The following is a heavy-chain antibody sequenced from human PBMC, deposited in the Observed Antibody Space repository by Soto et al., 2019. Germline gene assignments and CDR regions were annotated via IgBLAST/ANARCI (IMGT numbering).Heavy chain of an antibody. V-gene: IGHV3-7*01. CDR3: AREYYDFWSGPPDY. Sequence: GGSLRLSCAASGFTFSSYWMSWVRQAPGKGLEWVANIKQDGSEKYYVDSVKGRFTISRDNAKNSLYLQMNSLRAEDTAVYYCAREYYDFWSGPPDYWGQGTLVTV. CDR1: GFTFSSYW. D-gene: IGHD3-3*01. J-gene: IGHJ4*02. CDR2: IKQDGSEK.